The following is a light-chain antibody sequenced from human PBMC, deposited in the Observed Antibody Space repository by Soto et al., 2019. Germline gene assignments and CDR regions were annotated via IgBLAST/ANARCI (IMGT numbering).Light chain of an antibody. V-gene: IGKV3-11*01. CDR2: DAS. CDR3: QQRSNWPPIT. J-gene: IGKJ5*01. Sequence: EILLTQSPGTLSLSPGERATLSCRASQSVSRYLAWYQQKPGQAPRLLIYDASNRATGVPARFSGSGSGTDFTLTIISLEPEDYAVYYCQQRSNWPPITFGQGTRLEIK. CDR1: QSVSRY.